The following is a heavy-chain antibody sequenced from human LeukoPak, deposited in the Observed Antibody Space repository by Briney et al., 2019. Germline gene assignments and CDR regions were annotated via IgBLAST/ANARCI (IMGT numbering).Heavy chain of an antibody. CDR3: AKDLSGSIGGY. D-gene: IGHD3-16*01. J-gene: IGHJ4*02. CDR1: GFAFSSYA. V-gene: IGHV3-23*01. Sequence: GGSLRLSCAASGFAFSSYAMSWVRQAPGKGLEWVSAISGSGGSTYYADSVKGRFTISRDNSKNTLYLQMNSLRAEDTAVYYCAKDLSGSIGGYWGQGTLVTVSS. CDR2: ISGSGGST.